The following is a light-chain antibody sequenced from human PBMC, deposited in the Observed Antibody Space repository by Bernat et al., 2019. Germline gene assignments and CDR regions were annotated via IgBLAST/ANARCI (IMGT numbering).Light chain of an antibody. CDR2: AVS. CDR1: SSDVGDYNY. J-gene: IGLJ2*01. CDR3: SSLTTSTTLV. V-gene: IGLV2-14*03. Sequence: QSALTQPASVSGSPGQSITISCTGTSSDVGDYNYVSWYQQHPGKAPRLMIYAVSSRPSGVSNRFSGSKSGNTASLTISGLQPEDEADYYCSSLTTSTTLVFGGGTKLTVL.